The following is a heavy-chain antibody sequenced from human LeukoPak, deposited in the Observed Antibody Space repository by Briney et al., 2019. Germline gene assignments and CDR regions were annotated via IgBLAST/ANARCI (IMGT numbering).Heavy chain of an antibody. CDR1: GFTFSNAW. Sequence: GESLKISCAASGFTFSNAWMSWVRQAPGKGLEWVGRIKSKTDGGTTDYAAPVKGRFTISRDDSKNTLYLHMNSLKTEDTAVYYCTTFLRGTPIDCSSTSCYTDYWGQGTLVTVSS. CDR2: IKSKTDGGTT. V-gene: IGHV3-15*01. CDR3: TTFLRGTPIDCSSTSCYTDY. J-gene: IGHJ4*02. D-gene: IGHD2-2*02.